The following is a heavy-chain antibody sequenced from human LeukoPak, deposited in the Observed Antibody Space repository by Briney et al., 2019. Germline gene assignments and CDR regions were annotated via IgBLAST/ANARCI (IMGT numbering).Heavy chain of an antibody. Sequence: PSETLSLTCGVYGGSFSSYFWTWIRQPPAKGLEWIGEINQSGDTDYNPSLKSRANISIDTSRSQFSLTLSSVTAADTAMYYCARVLGIAVVPGATEDNYFDPWGQGTLVVVSS. CDR1: GGSFSSYF. V-gene: IGHV4-34*01. D-gene: IGHD2-2*01. CDR2: INQSGDT. J-gene: IGHJ5*02. CDR3: ARVLGIAVVPGATEDNYFDP.